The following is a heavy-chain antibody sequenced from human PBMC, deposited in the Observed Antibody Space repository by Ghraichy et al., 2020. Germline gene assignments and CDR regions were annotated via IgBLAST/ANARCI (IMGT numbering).Heavy chain of an antibody. Sequence: GSLRLSCAASRFTFSSYAMHWVRQAPGKGLEWVAVISYDGSNEHYADSVKGRFTISRDNSKNTLYLQMNSLRAYDTAVYYCARDRLRGYSYGEFDYWGQGTLVTVSS. CDR1: RFTFSSYA. CDR2: ISYDGSNE. J-gene: IGHJ4*02. CDR3: ARDRLRGYSYGEFDY. V-gene: IGHV3-30-3*01. D-gene: IGHD5-18*01.